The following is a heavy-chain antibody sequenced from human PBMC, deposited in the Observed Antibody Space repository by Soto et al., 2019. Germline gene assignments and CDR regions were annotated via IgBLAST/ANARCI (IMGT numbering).Heavy chain of an antibody. D-gene: IGHD6-19*01. Sequence: EVQLLESGGGLVQPGGSLRLSCAASGFTFSSYAMNWVRQAPGKGLEWVSVISGSGGSTYYADSVKGRFTISRDNSKNTLYLQMTSLRAEDTAVYYCARRSSGWYFEYWGQGTLITVSS. CDR2: ISGSGGST. V-gene: IGHV3-23*01. CDR1: GFTFSSYA. CDR3: ARRSSGWYFEY. J-gene: IGHJ4*02.